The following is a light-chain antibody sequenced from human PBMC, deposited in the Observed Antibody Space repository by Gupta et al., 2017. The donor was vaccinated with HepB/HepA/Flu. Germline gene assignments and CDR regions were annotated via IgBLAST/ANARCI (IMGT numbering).Light chain of an antibody. V-gene: IGLV2-11*01. Sequence: QSALTLPRPLSASPGPSLIISCTGTSSDVGGSNEVSWYQQHPDKANNVIIYDVSKRPAGVPGCFAGSKAGKTASPTSSGLQAEEEDDYYGCSDAGRYTKVFGGGTKLTVL. CDR3: CSDAGRYTKV. CDR1: SSDVGGSNE. CDR2: DVS. J-gene: IGLJ2*01.